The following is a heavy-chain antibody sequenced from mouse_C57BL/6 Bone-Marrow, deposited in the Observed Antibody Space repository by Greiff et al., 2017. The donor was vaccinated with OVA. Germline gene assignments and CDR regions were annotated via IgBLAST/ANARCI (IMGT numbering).Heavy chain of an antibody. CDR3: ARPYYYGSGYYAMDY. J-gene: IGHJ4*01. D-gene: IGHD1-1*01. CDR2: IYPSDSET. V-gene: IGHV1-61*01. Sequence: VQLQQPGAELVRPGSSVKLSCKASGYTFTSYWMDWVKQRPGQGLEWIGNIYPSDSETHYNQKFKDKATLTVDKSSSTAYMQLSSLTSEDSAVYYCARPYYYGSGYYAMDYWGQGTSVTVSS. CDR1: GYTFTSYW.